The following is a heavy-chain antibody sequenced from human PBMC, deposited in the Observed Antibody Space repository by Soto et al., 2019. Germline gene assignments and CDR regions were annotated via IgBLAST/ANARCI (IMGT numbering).Heavy chain of an antibody. CDR3: ARGFFTIFGVIIRGYFDY. CDR1: GYTFTSYA. V-gene: IGHV1-3*01. D-gene: IGHD3-3*01. J-gene: IGHJ4*02. Sequence: ASVKVSCKASGYTFTSYAMHWVRQAPGQRLEWMGWINAGNGNTKYSQEFQGRVTITRDTSASTAYMELSSLRSEDTAVYYCARGFFTIFGVIIRGYFDYWGQGTLVTVSS. CDR2: INAGNGNT.